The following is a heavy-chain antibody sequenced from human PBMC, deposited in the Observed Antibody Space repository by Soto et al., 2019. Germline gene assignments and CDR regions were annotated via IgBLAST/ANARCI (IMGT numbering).Heavy chain of an antibody. CDR2: IYYSGST. V-gene: IGHV4-28*01. J-gene: IGHJ6*02. CDR3: ARTEGQGSGSPLYYYYGMDV. Sequence: PSETLSLTCAVSGYSISSSNLWGWIRQPPGKGLEWIGYIYYSGSTYYNPSLKSRVTMSVDASKNQFSLKLSSVTAVDTAVYYCARTEGQGSGSPLYYYYGMDVWGQGTTVTVSS. CDR1: GYSISSSNL. D-gene: IGHD3-10*01.